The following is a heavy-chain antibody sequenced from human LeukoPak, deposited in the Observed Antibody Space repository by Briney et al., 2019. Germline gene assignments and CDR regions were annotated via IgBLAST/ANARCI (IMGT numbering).Heavy chain of an antibody. Sequence: SETLSLTCTVSGGSISSYYWSWIRQPPGKGLEWIGYIYYSGNTNYNPSLKSRVTISLDTSKNQFSLKLSSVTAADTAVYYCARDRYSGSSWAFDIWGQGTVVTVSS. D-gene: IGHD1-26*01. CDR3: ARDRYSGSSWAFDI. CDR2: IYYSGNT. V-gene: IGHV4-59*12. J-gene: IGHJ3*02. CDR1: GGSISSYY.